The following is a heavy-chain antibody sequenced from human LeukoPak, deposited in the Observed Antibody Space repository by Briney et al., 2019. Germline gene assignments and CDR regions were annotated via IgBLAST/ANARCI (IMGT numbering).Heavy chain of an antibody. V-gene: IGHV3-11*01. CDR3: ARVFGSSSWYPLYLDY. D-gene: IGHD6-13*01. CDR2: ITSRGSTK. CDR1: GFTFSDYY. J-gene: IGHJ4*02. Sequence: PGGSLRLSCAAYGFTFSDYYMSWIRQAPGKGVEWASYITSRGSTKYYSDSVKGRFTISRDNAKNSLYLQMDSLRAEDTAVYYCARVFGSSSWYPLYLDYWGQGALVTVSS.